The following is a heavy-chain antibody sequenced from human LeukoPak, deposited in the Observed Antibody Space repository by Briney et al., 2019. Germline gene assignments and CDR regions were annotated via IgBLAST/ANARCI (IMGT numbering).Heavy chain of an antibody. Sequence: GGSLRLSCAASGLTFKNYWMSWVRQAPGKGLEWVANIKQDGSEKYYVDSVKGRFTISRDNAKNSLYLQMNSLRAEDTAVYYCARVQPKYSSSWSAFDYWGQGTLVTVSS. J-gene: IGHJ4*02. CDR3: ARVQPKYSSSWSAFDY. CDR2: IKQDGSEK. D-gene: IGHD6-13*01. V-gene: IGHV3-7*01. CDR1: GLTFKNYW.